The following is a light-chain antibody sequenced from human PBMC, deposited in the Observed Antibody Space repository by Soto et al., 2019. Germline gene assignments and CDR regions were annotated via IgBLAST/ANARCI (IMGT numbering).Light chain of an antibody. V-gene: IGKV1-5*01. Sequence: DIQVTQSPSTLSASVGDRVTITCRASQSISNWLAWYQHKPGKAPKLLIYDASSLESGVPSRFSGSGSGTEFTLTISSLQPDDFATYYCQQYNTYSPITFGGGTKVDIK. CDR3: QQYNTYSPIT. CDR1: QSISNW. J-gene: IGKJ4*01. CDR2: DAS.